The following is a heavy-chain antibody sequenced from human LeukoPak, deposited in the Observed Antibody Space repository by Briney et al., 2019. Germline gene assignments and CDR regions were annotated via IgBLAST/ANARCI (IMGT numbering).Heavy chain of an antibody. CDR2: IIPIFGTA. D-gene: IGHD6-6*01. CDR1: GGTFSSSA. J-gene: IGHJ3*02. Sequence: SVKVSCKASGGTFSSSAISWVRQAPGQGLEWMGGIIPIFGTANYAQKFQGRVTITTDESTSTAYMELSSLRSEDTAVYYCARGIAARLWAFDIWGQGTMVTVSS. CDR3: ARGIAARLWAFDI. V-gene: IGHV1-69*05.